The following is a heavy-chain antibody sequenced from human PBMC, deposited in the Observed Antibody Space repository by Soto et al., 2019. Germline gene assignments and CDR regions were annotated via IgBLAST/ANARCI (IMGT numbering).Heavy chain of an antibody. CDR3: ARAYYYGSGSYYSWFDP. CDR2: IIPIFGTA. CDR1: GGTFSSYA. J-gene: IGHJ5*02. V-gene: IGHV1-69*13. D-gene: IGHD3-10*01. Sequence: ASVKVSCKASGGTFSSYAISWVRQAPGQGLEWMGGIIPIFGTANYAQKFQGRVTITADESTSTAYMELSSLRSEDTAVCYCARAYYYGSGSYYSWFDPWGQGTLVTVSS.